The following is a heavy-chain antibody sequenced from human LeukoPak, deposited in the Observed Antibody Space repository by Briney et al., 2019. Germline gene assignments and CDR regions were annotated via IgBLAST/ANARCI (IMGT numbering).Heavy chain of an antibody. Sequence: PSQTLSLTCTVSGASVGSVGYYWNWIRQRPGKGLEWIGYIYYTGTAYYNPSLKGRAAISLDASKNQFSLSLSSVTAADTALYFCARNSQFGELSFDDWGQGTLLTVSS. V-gene: IGHV4-31*03. CDR1: GASVGSVGYY. CDR2: IYYTGTA. J-gene: IGHJ4*02. CDR3: ARNSQFGELSFDD. D-gene: IGHD3-10*01.